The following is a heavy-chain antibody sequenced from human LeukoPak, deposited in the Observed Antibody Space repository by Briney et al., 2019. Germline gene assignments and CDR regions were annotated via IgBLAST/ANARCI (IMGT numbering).Heavy chain of an antibody. CDR2: IYYSGST. J-gene: IGHJ4*02. D-gene: IGHD3-22*01. CDR3: AREHYDSSGYQYYFDY. V-gene: IGHV4-31*03. CDR1: GGSISSGGYY. Sequence: SETLSLTCTVSGGSISSGGYYWSWIRQHPGKGLEWIVYIYYSGSTYYNPSLKSRVTISVDTSKNQFSLKLSSVIAADTAVYYCAREHYDSSGYQYYFDYWGQGTLVTVSS.